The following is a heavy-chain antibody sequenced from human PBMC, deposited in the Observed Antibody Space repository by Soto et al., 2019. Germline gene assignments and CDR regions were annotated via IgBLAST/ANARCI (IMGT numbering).Heavy chain of an antibody. D-gene: IGHD1-1*01. CDR3: ARGSWDDVSGHYYMDV. V-gene: IGHV6-1*01. J-gene: IGHJ6*03. CDR2: TYYRSKWYF. Sequence: QVQLQLSGPGLVTPSQTLSLTCAISGDSVSSNSAGWNWIRQTPSRGLEWLGRTYYRSKWYFNYPVSVESRITINPDTSKNQFSLQLSSVTPDDTAVYYCARGSWDDVSGHYYMDVWGKGTTVTVSS. CDR1: GDSVSSNSAG.